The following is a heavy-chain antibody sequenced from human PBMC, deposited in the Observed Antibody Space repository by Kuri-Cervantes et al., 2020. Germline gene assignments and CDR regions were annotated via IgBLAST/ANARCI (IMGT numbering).Heavy chain of an antibody. Sequence: GESLKISCATSGVTVSTSYMSWVRQVPGKGLEWVSVIYSDGNIYYADSVKGRFTISRDNSKNTLYLQMNSLRAEDTAVYYCARAGEAHTSGWNFDSWGQGTLVTVSS. CDR2: IYSDGNI. CDR1: GVTVSTSY. J-gene: IGHJ4*02. V-gene: IGHV3-66*02. CDR3: ARAGEAHTSGWNFDS. D-gene: IGHD6-19*01.